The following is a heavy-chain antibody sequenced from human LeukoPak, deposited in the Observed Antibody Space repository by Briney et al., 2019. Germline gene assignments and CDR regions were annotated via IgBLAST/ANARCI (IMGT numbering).Heavy chain of an antibody. V-gene: IGHV3-48*04. CDR1: GFTFSRDS. D-gene: IGHD2-15*01. J-gene: IGHJ1*01. CDR2: INGGGSPI. Sequence: GGPLRLSCAASGFTFSRDSMNWVRQAPGKGLEWVSYINGGGSPIFYADSVRGRFTISRDNAKNSLYLQMNSLRAEDTAVYYCARDRHVVVAAALFQHWGQGTLVTVSS. CDR3: ARDRHVVVAAALFQH.